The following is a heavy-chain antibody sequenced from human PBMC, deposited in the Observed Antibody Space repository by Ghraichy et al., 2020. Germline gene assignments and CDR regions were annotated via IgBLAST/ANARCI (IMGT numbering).Heavy chain of an antibody. CDR1: GGSISGYY. CDR3: AREVCNGGVCYTKSSLFDY. Sequence: SETLSLTCAVYGGSISGYYWSWIRQPPGKELEWVGEIDYDGSTNYNPSLKSRVTISVDTSKNQFSLKLSSVTAADTAVYYCAREVCNGGVCYTKSSLFDYWGQGTLVTVSS. J-gene: IGHJ4*02. D-gene: IGHD2-8*02. CDR2: IDYDGST. V-gene: IGHV4-34*01.